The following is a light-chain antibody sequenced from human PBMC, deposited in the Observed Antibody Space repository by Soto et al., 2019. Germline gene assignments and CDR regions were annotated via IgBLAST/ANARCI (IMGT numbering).Light chain of an antibody. V-gene: IGKV1-39*01. Sequence: DIQMTQSPSSLSASVGDRVTITCRASQSISNYLNWYQQKPGKAPKLLIYAASSLQSGVPSRFSGSGSGTDFTLTISSLQPEDFAAYYCQQSYSIPWTFGHGTRVEV. CDR3: QQSYSIPWT. J-gene: IGKJ1*01. CDR2: AAS. CDR1: QSISNY.